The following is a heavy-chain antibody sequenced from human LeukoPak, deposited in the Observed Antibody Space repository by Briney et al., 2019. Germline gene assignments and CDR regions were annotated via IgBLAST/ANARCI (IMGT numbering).Heavy chain of an antibody. CDR2: INASGST. J-gene: IGHJ4*02. CDR3: ARRSDY. V-gene: IGHV4-61*02. Sequence: SQTLSLTCTVSGASINRGSHYWSWIRQPAGRGLEWIGRINASGSTNYNPSLKSRVTISVDTSKNQFSLKLSSVTAADTAVYYCARRSDYWGQGTLVTVSS. CDR1: GASINRGSHY.